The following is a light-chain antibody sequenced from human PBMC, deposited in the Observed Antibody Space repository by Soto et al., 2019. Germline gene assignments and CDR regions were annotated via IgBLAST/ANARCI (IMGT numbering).Light chain of an antibody. Sequence: EIVLTQSPGTLSLSPGERATLSCRASQSVSFSYLAWYQQKPGQAPRLLIYGASSRATGIPDRFSGSGSGTDFTLTISRLETEDFAVYYCQQYGRSPLTFGGGTKVDIK. CDR1: QSVSFSY. J-gene: IGKJ4*01. CDR2: GAS. CDR3: QQYGRSPLT. V-gene: IGKV3-20*01.